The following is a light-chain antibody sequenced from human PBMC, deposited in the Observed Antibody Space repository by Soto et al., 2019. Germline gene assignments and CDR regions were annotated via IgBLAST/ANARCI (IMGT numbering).Light chain of an antibody. V-gene: IGLV4-69*01. CDR2: LNSDGSH. Sequence: QPVLTQSPSASASLGASVKLTCTLSSGHSSYAIAWHQQQPEKGPRYLMKLNSDGSHSKWDGIPDRFSGSSSGAERYLTISSLQSEDEADYYCQTWGTGIRVFGGGTKGTVL. CDR1: SGHSSYA. CDR3: QTWGTGIRV. J-gene: IGLJ2*01.